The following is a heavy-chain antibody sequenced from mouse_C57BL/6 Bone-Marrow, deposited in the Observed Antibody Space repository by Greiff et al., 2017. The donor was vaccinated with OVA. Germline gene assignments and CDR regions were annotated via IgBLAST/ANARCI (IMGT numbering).Heavy chain of an antibody. V-gene: IGHV2-2*01. CDR2: IWSGGST. D-gene: IGHD2-1*01. Sequence: QVQLQQSEPGLVQPSQSLSITCTVSGFSLTSYGVHWVRQSPGKGLEWLGVIWSGGSTDYNAAFISRLSISKDNSKSQVFFKMNSLQADDTAIYYCARTPYGNYVWYFDVWGTGTTVTVSS. CDR1: GFSLTSYG. J-gene: IGHJ1*03. CDR3: ARTPYGNYVWYFDV.